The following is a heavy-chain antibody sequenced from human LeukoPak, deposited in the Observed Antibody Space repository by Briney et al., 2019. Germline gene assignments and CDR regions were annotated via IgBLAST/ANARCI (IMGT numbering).Heavy chain of an antibody. CDR3: ARGPYYYDSSGD. D-gene: IGHD3-22*01. J-gene: IGHJ4*02. V-gene: IGHV4-59*01. Sequence: SETLSLTCTVSGGSISSYYWSWIRQPPGKGLEWIGYIYYSGSTNYNPSLKSRVTISVDTSKNQFSLKLSSVTAADTAVYYCARGPYYYDSSGDWGQGTVVTVSS. CDR1: GGSISSYY. CDR2: IYYSGST.